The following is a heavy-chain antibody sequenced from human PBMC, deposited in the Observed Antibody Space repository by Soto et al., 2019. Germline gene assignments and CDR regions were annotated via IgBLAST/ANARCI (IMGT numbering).Heavy chain of an antibody. CDR1: GFIFSDYG. CDR3: TKDGDGYDFAFDS. V-gene: IGHV3-23*01. D-gene: IGHD5-12*01. Sequence: GGPLRLSCTTSGFIFSDYGLNWVRKAPGKGLEWVSGITKTGRSTFLADSVKGRFTISRDKLKNIVYLQMNSLRLDDTALYYCTKDGDGYDFAFDSWGQGTMVTVSS. CDR2: ITKTGRST. J-gene: IGHJ3*02.